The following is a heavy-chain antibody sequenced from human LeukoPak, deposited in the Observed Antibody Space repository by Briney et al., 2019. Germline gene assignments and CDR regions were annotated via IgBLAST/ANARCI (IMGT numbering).Heavy chain of an antibody. V-gene: IGHV4-34*01. CDR1: GGSISSYY. D-gene: IGHD5-24*01. J-gene: IGHJ6*03. CDR3: ARKRRLQFRYYYYYMDV. Sequence: KSSETLSLTCTVSGGSISSYYWSWIRQPPGKGLEWIGEIYHSGDTNYNPSLKSRVTISVDTSKNQFSLKLSSVTAADTAVYYCARKRRLQFRYYYYYMDVWGKGTTVTVSS. CDR2: IYHSGDT.